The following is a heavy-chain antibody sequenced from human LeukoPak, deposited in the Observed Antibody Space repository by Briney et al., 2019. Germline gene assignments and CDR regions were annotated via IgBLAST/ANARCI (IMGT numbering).Heavy chain of an antibody. CDR1: GITFGTYA. CDR2: VSGSGVAT. V-gene: IGHV3-23*01. J-gene: IGHJ4*02. CDR3: ATSSDWPYYFHY. Sequence: WGSLRLSCAASGITFGTYAMNWVRQAPGKGLEWASTVSGSGVATYFADSAKGRFTISRDNSKNTVFLEMNNLRAEDAAVYYCATSSDWPYYFHYWGQGTLVTVSS. D-gene: IGHD2-21*01.